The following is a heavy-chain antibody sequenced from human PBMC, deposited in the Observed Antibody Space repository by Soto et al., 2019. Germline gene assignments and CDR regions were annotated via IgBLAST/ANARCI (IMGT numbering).Heavy chain of an antibody. Sequence: GGSLRLSCVASGFTFGRYAMHWVRQPPGRGLEWVAVISYTGANTYYVGSVRGRFTISRDNSKNTLYLQMNSLRAEDTAMYYCAKHMDDSGYFYVEGADHWGQGTLVTVSS. CDR3: AKHMDDSGYFYVEGADH. D-gene: IGHD3-22*01. CDR1: GFTFGRYA. CDR2: ISYTGANT. J-gene: IGHJ4*02. V-gene: IGHV3-30*18.